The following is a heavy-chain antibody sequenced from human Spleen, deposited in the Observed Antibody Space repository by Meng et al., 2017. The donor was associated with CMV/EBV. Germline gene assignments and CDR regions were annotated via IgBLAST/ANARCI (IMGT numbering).Heavy chain of an antibody. V-gene: IGHV4-30-4*08. CDR3: ARGNDFWSGYPDY. Sequence: SETLSLTCTVSGGSISSGDYSWTWIRQSPGRGLEWIWHIYYTGDTNYNPSLKSRITISVDTSKNQFSLKLSSVTAADTAVYYCARGNDFWSGYPDYWGQGTLVTVSS. J-gene: IGHJ4*02. D-gene: IGHD3-3*01. CDR2: IYYTGDT. CDR1: GGSISSGDYS.